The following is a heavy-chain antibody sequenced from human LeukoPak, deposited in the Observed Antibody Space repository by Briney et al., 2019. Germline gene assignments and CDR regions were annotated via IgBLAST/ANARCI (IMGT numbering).Heavy chain of an antibody. CDR1: GYSISSGDY. CDR2: IYHSGRT. J-gene: IGHJ5*02. Sequence: SETLSLTCTVSGYSISSGDYWGWIRQPPGNGLEWIGSIYHSGRTYYNPSLKSRVTISVDTSKNQVSLILTSVTAADTAVYYCARDRRPKPYSSSWYRDQYNWFDPWGQGTLVTVSS. V-gene: IGHV4-38-2*02. CDR3: ARDRRPKPYSSSWYRDQYNWFDP. D-gene: IGHD6-13*01.